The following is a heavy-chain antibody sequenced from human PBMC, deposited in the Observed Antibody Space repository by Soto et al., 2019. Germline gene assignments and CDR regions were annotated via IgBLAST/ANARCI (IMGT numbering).Heavy chain of an antibody. CDR2: INPNSGGT. D-gene: IGHD6-13*01. CDR3: AREDSSSWYPRGLYYFDY. J-gene: IGHJ4*02. Sequence: ASVKVSCKASGYTFTGYYMHWVRQAPGQGLEWMGWINPNSGGTNYAQKFQGWVTMTRDTSISTAYMELSRLRSDDTAVYYCAREDSSSWYPRGLYYFDYWGQGTLVTVSS. V-gene: IGHV1-2*04. CDR1: GYTFTGYY.